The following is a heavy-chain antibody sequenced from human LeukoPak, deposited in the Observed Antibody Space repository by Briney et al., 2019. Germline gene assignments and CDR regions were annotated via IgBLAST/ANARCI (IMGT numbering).Heavy chain of an antibody. CDR2: IYTSGST. V-gene: IGHV4-61*02. J-gene: IGHJ3*02. D-gene: IGHD6-13*01. Sequence: PSETLSLTCTVSGGSISSGSYYWSWIRQPAGKGLEWIGRIYTSGSTNYNPSLKSRVTISVDTSKNQFSLKLSSVTAADTAVYYCARVSAGTNAFDIWGQGTMVTVSS. CDR1: GGSISSGSYY. CDR3: ARVSAGTNAFDI.